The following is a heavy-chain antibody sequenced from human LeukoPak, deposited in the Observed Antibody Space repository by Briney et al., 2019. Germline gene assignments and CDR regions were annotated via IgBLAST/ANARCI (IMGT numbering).Heavy chain of an antibody. Sequence: SETLSLTCAVSGGSISSSNWWSWVRQPPGKGLEWIGEIYHSGSTNYNPSLKSRVTISVDKSKNQFSLKLSSVTAADTAVYYCARDPIAAAGTRKAFDIWGQGTMVTVSS. V-gene: IGHV4-4*02. D-gene: IGHD6-13*01. CDR2: IYHSGST. J-gene: IGHJ3*02. CDR3: ARDPIAAAGTRKAFDI. CDR1: GGSISSSNW.